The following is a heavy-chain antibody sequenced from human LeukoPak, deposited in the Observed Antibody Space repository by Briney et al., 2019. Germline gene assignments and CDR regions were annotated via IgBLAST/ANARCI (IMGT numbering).Heavy chain of an antibody. V-gene: IGHV4-4*07. CDR1: GDSINSYY. D-gene: IGHD3-10*01. CDR2: IYTNRNT. CDR3: ASVKTYGSDAYDM. J-gene: IGHJ3*02. Sequence: SETLSLTCTVSGDSINSYYWNWIRQPAGKGLEWIGRIYTNRNTNYNPSLKSRVTMSIDMSRNQFSLTLTSLTAADTAVYYCASVKTYGSDAYDMWGQGTMVTVSS.